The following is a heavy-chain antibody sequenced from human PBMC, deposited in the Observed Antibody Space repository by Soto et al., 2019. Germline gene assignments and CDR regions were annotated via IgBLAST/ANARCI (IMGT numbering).Heavy chain of an antibody. Sequence: PSETLSLTCAVSGGSITTVGYSWSWIRQPSGKGLEWIGYIFHSGITYSNPSLKGRVTMSVDGSKNRFSLRLSSVTAADTAVYYCARRISARTYYFDYWGQGTLVTVSS. CDR3: ARRISARTYYFDY. V-gene: IGHV4-30-2*01. J-gene: IGHJ4*02. CDR1: GGSITTVGYS. CDR2: IFHSGIT. D-gene: IGHD6-6*01.